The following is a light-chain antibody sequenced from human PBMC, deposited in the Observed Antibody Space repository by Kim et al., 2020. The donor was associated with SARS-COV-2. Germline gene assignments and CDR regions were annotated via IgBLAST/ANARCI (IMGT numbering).Light chain of an antibody. J-gene: IGLJ1*01. Sequence: QSALTQPRSVSGAPGQSVTISCTGTSSDVGGYHYVSWYRQHPGKAPKVIIYDVSKRPSGVPDRFSGSQSGNTASLTISGIQADDEADYYCCSYAGSYSYIFGTGTKVTVL. CDR2: DVS. V-gene: IGLV2-11*01. CDR1: SSDVGGYHY. CDR3: CSYAGSYSYI.